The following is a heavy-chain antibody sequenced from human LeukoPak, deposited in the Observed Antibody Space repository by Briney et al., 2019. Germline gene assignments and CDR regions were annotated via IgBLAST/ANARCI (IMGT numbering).Heavy chain of an antibody. V-gene: IGHV1-69*13. CDR2: IIPIFGTA. J-gene: IGHJ4*02. CDR3: ARDRGGQYDFWSGYYPFDY. D-gene: IGHD3-3*01. CDR1: GGTFSSYA. Sequence: GASVKVSCKASGGTFSSYAISWVRQAPGQGLEWMGGIIPIFGTANYAQKFQGRVTITADESTSTAYMELNSLRSEDTAVYYCARDRGGQYDFWSGYYPFDYWGQGTLVTVSS.